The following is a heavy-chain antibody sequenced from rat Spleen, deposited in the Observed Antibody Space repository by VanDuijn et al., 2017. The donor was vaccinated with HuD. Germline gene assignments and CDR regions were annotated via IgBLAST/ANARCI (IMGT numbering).Heavy chain of an antibody. J-gene: IGHJ3*01. V-gene: IGHV5-20*01. CDR1: GFTFSNYD. CDR3: ATRDGGYPG. CDR2: ITYDGSRT. D-gene: IGHD1-11*01. Sequence: EVQLVESGGGLVQPGRSMKLSCAASGFTFSNYDMAWVRQAPPKGLEWVTSITYDGSRTYYRDSVKGRFTISRDNTKNTLYLQMDSLRSDDTATYYCATRDGGYPGWGQGTLVTVSS.